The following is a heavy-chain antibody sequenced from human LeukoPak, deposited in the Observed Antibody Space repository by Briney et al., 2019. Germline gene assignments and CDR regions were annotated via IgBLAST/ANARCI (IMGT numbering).Heavy chain of an antibody. CDR3: ARDPVRNWYFDL. D-gene: IGHD6-19*01. CDR2: IYSGGST. V-gene: IGHV3-53*01. Sequence: GGSLRLSCAASGFTVSSNYMSWVRQAPGKGLEWVSVIYSGGSTYYADSVKGRFTISRDNSKNTLYLQMNSLRAEGTAVYYCARDPVRNWYFDLWGRGTLVTVSS. J-gene: IGHJ2*01. CDR1: GFTVSSNY.